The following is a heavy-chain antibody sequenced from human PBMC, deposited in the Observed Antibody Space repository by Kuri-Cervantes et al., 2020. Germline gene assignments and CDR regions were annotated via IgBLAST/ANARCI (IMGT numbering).Heavy chain of an antibody. CDR1: GGSISSYY. J-gene: IGHJ5*01. Sequence: GSLRLSCTVSGGSISSYYWSWIRQPAGKGLEWIGRIYTSGSTNYNPSLKSRVTMSVDASKNQFSLNLSSVTAADTAVYYCAREIDYGDYGWFDSWGQGTLVTVSS. V-gene: IGHV4-4*07. CDR3: AREIDYGDYGWFDS. CDR2: IYTSGST. D-gene: IGHD4-17*01.